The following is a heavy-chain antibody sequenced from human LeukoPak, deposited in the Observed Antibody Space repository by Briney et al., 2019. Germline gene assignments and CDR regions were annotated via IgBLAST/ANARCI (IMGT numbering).Heavy chain of an antibody. D-gene: IGHD6-13*01. V-gene: IGHV3-48*02. J-gene: IGHJ4*02. CDR3: AREFTSSWYGDY. CDR2: ISSSSSTM. Sequence: QLGGSLRLSCAASGFTFSSYSMNWVRQAPGKGLEWVSYISSSSSTMYYADSVKGRFTISRDNAKNSLYLQMNSLRDEDTAVYYCAREFTSSWYGDYWGQGTLVTVSS. CDR1: GFTFSSYS.